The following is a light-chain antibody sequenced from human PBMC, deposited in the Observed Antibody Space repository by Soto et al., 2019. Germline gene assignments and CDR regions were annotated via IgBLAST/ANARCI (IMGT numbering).Light chain of an antibody. V-gene: IGKV1-39*01. CDR1: QTINKN. CDR3: QQSYSSLLT. CDR2: SAS. Sequence: DIQMTQSPSSLSASVGDRVTITCRASQTINKNLNWYQQKPGQAPNLLIYSASDFQSGVPSRFSGSGSGTDFTLTISSLQPEDFATYFCQQSYSSLLTFGGGTKVEIK. J-gene: IGKJ4*01.